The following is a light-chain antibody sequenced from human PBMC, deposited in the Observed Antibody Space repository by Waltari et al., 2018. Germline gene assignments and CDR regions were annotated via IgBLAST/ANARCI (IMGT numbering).Light chain of an antibody. CDR2: DAS. V-gene: IGKV3-11*01. CDR3: QQHGKWPLT. CDR1: QSVTNY. Sequence: DILLKPSPANLSFSSGGSTTPSCRASQSVTNYLAWYQHKPGQAPRLLIYDASNRATGIPARFSGSGSGTDFSLTISRLEPEDSAVYYCQQHGKWPLTFGGGTKVEIK. J-gene: IGKJ4*02.